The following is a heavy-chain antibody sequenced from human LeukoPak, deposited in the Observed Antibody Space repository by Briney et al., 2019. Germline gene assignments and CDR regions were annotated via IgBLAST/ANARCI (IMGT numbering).Heavy chain of an antibody. CDR1: GFTFSSYW. V-gene: IGHV3-7*01. CDR3: ARDVWGSYRRDYFDY. D-gene: IGHD3-16*02. Sequence: GGSLRLSCAASGFTFSSYWVSRVRQAPGKGLEWVANIKQDGSEKYYVDSVKGRFTISRDNAKNSLYLQMNSLRAEDTAVYYCARDVWGSYRRDYFDYWGQGTLVTVSS. J-gene: IGHJ4*02. CDR2: IKQDGSEK.